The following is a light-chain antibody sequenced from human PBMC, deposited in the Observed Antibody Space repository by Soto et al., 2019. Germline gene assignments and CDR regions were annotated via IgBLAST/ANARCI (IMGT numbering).Light chain of an antibody. V-gene: IGKV3-20*01. CDR2: GAS. CDR1: QSVISTY. Sequence: EIVLTQSPATLSLSPGERSTLSCSASQSVISTYLAWYQQKPVQAPRLLIYGASSRATGIPDRFSGSGSGTDFTLTISRLEPEDFAVYYCQQYGSSPITFGQGTRLEN. J-gene: IGKJ5*01. CDR3: QQYGSSPIT.